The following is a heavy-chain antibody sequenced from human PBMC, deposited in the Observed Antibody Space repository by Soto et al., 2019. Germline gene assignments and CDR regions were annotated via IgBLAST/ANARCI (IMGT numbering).Heavy chain of an antibody. J-gene: IGHJ4*02. D-gene: IGHD4-17*01. CDR3: ARDGYPYGLDS. V-gene: IGHV3-53*02. CDR1: GFSINSKY. Sequence: EVQLVETGGGLIQPGGSLSLSCAASGFSINSKYMTWVRQAPGKGLEWVSLTYTGGNTLYADSVKGRFTVARDMSTNTLFLQMDSLRGDDTAIYYCARDGYPYGLDSWGQGSLVAVSS. CDR2: TYTGGNT.